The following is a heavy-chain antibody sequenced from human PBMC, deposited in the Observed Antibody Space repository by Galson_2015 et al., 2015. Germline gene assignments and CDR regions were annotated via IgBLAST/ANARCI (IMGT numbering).Heavy chain of an antibody. V-gene: IGHV5-51*01. CDR1: RYSFSNYW. J-gene: IGHJ4*02. D-gene: IGHD6-19*01. CDR3: TRHHYSSGWYEATFEY. Sequence: QSGAEVKKPGESLKISCKGSRYSFSNYWIGWVRQMPGKGLEWMGIIYPDDSETRYSPSFRGQVTISADKSISTAYLQWSSLKASDTAMYYYTRHHYSSGWYEATFEYWGQGTLVTVSS. CDR2: IYPDDSET.